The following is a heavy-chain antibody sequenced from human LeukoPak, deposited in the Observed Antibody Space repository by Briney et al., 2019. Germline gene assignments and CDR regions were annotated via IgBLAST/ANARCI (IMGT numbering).Heavy chain of an antibody. CDR2: ISYDGSNK. CDR1: GFTFSSYA. J-gene: IGHJ4*02. V-gene: IGHV3-30*04. Sequence: PGGSLRLSCAASGFTFSSYAMHWVRRAPGKGLEWVAVISYDGSNKYYADSVKGRFTISRDNSKNTLYLQMNSLRAEDTAVYYCARGGSGYYSFDYWGQGTLVTVSS. D-gene: IGHD3-3*01. CDR3: ARGGSGYYSFDY.